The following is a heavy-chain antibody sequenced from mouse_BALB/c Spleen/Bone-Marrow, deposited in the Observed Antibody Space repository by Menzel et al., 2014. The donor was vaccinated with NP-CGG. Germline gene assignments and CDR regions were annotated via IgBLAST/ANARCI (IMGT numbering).Heavy chain of an antibody. CDR2: IWAGGSI. D-gene: IGHD1-1*01. J-gene: IGHJ4*01. V-gene: IGHV2-9*02. CDR1: ESSLTSYG. Sequence: VQRVESGHGLVAPSQSLSLPCTVSESSLTSYGVHWVRHPPGKGLELLGVIWAGGSISYNSALMSKLSISKDNSNSQLFLKMKSLQNDDTAMYYCDREGRGSYGICCYAMHYWGHGISGTSAS. CDR3: DREGRGSYGICCYAMHY.